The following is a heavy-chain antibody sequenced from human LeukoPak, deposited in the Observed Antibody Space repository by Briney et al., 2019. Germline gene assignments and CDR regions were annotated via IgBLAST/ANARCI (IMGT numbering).Heavy chain of an antibody. CDR1: GYTFTTYY. V-gene: IGHV1-46*01. D-gene: IGHD6-13*01. CDR2: INPSGGST. J-gene: IGHJ5*02. CDR3: ARLGEGAVGHP. Sequence: ASVKVSCKASGYTFTTYYVHWVRQAPGQGLEWMGIINPSGGSTTYAQKFRGRLTMTRDMSTSTVYMELSSLRSEDTAVYYCARLGEGAVGHPWGQGTLVTVSS.